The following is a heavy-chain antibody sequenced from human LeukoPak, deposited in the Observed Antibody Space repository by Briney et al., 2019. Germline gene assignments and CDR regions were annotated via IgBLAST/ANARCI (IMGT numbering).Heavy chain of an antibody. Sequence: PGGSLRLSCTASGFTFGDYAMSGFRQAPGKGLEWVSLIRDKAYGGTTEYAASVKGRFTISRDDSKNIAYLQVNSLKTEDTGVYYCTRDCSSANCFVDSWGQGTLVTVSS. CDR2: IRDKAYGGTT. V-gene: IGHV3-49*03. CDR3: TRDCSSANCFVDS. CDR1: GFTFGDYA. J-gene: IGHJ4*02. D-gene: IGHD2-2*01.